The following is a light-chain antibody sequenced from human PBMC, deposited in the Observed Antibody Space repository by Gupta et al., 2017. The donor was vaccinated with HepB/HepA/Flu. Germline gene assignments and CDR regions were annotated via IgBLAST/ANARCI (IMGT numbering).Light chain of an antibody. CDR1: SSVVGGYTY. J-gene: IGLJ1*01. CDR2: DVT. V-gene: IGLV2-14*03. Sequence: ALTQPAARYGAPGQAITIACAGTSSVVGGYTYVVWFQHHPGKAPKLMIYDVTNRPSGVSNRFSGSKSGNTASLTVSGLRAEDEADYYCSSYSSTNSLGYVFGTGTKVTVL. CDR3: SSYSSTNSLGYV.